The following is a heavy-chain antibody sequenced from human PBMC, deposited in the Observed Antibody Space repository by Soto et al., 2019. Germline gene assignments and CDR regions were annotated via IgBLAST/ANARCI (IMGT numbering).Heavy chain of an antibody. V-gene: IGHV3-15*01. CDR1: GFTFSDAW. CDR2: IKSKTDGETT. CDR3: TTETRGY. J-gene: IGHJ4*02. Sequence: EVQLVESGGGLVKPGESLRLSCAVSGFTFSDAWMSWVRQAPGKGLEWVGRIKSKTDGETTDYAAPVKGRFTISRDDSKNPLYVQMSSLKTEDTAVYYCTTETRGYWGQGTLVTVSS.